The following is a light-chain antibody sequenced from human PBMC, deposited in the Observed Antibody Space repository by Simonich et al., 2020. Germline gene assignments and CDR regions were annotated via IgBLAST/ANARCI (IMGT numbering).Light chain of an antibody. CDR3: SSYTSSSTFVV. CDR1: SSDVGGYNY. J-gene: IGLJ2*01. V-gene: IGLV2-14*01. Sequence: QSALTQPASVSGSPGQSITISCTGTSSDVGGYNYVSWYQQHPGKAPKLMIYDVSKRPSGGSNSFSGSKSGNTASLTISGLQAEDEADYYCSSYTSSSTFVVFGGGTKLTVL. CDR2: DVS.